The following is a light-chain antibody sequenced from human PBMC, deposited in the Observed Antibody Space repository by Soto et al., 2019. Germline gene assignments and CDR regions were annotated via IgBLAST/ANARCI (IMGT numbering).Light chain of an antibody. CDR1: QSVSSNY. Sequence: EIVLTQSPGTLSLSPGERATLSCRASQSVSSNYLAWYQQQPGQAPRLLIYAASNRVPGIPDRFSGSGSGTDFTLTISRLEPEDFPVFYCQQYGNSPRTFGPGTKVDIK. CDR3: QQYGNSPRT. V-gene: IGKV3-20*01. CDR2: AAS. J-gene: IGKJ3*01.